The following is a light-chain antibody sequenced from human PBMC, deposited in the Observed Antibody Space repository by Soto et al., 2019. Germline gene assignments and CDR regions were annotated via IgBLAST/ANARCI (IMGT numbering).Light chain of an antibody. V-gene: IGLV1-51*01. CDR3: GTWDSSLSAGV. CDR2: DNN. J-gene: IGLJ2*01. Sequence: QSVLTQPPSVSAAPGQKVTISGSGSSSNIGNNYVSWYQQLPGTAPKLLIYDNNKRPSGIPDRFSGSKSGTSATLGITGLQTGDEAGYYCGTWDSSLSAGVFGGGTKLTVL. CDR1: SSNIGNNY.